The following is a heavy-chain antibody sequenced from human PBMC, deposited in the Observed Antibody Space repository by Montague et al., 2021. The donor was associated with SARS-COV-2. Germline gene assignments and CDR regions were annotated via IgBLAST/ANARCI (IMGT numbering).Heavy chain of an antibody. J-gene: IGHJ6*03. V-gene: IGHV4-34*01. D-gene: IGHD3-10*01. CDR2: INHGGST. Sequence: SETLSLTCAVHGTSFSGYYWNWIHQPPGKGLEWIGEINHGGSTKCSPSLKSRLTISADTSKNQFSLKLTSVAAADTAVYYCARLRDGVVPSPILGVGPYYSYYYMDVWGRGTTVTVFS. CDR3: ARLRDGVVPSPILGVGPYYSYYYMDV. CDR1: GTSFSGYY.